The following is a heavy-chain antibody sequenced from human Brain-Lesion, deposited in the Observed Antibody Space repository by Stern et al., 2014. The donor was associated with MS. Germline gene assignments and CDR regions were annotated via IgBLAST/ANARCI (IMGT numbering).Heavy chain of an antibody. D-gene: IGHD2-2*01. J-gene: IGHJ6*02. Sequence: QVQLEESGPGLVKPSQTLSLSCTGSGGSISSGGYYWSWLRQPAGKGLEWIGRIFNSGSTSYNPSLKRRGTISIDTSRNQFSLRLNPMAAADTAVYYCARGRVVPGFQYYATDVWGQGTTVIVSS. CDR1: GGSISSGGYY. CDR2: IFNSGST. V-gene: IGHV4-61*02. CDR3: ARGRVVPGFQYYATDV.